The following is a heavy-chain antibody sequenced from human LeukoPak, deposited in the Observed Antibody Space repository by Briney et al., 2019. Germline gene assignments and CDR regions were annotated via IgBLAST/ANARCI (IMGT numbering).Heavy chain of an antibody. J-gene: IGHJ4*02. Sequence: GRSLRLSCAASGFTFDDYAMHWVRQAPGKGLEWVSGISWNSGSIGYADSVKGRFTISRDNAKNTLYLQMNSLRAEDTAVYYCARGRSGSSWGQGTLVTVSS. V-gene: IGHV3-9*01. CDR3: ARGRSGSS. CDR1: GFTFDDYA. CDR2: ISWNSGSI. D-gene: IGHD1-26*01.